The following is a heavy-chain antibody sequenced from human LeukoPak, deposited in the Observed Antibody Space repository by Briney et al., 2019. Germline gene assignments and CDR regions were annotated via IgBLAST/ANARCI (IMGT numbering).Heavy chain of an antibody. Sequence: SETLSLTCAVYGGSFSGYYWSWIRQPPGKGLEWIGEINHSGSTNYNPSLKSRVTISVDTSKNQFSPKLSSVTAADTAVYYCARHRTGSSRFDPWGQGTLVTVSS. CDR2: INHSGST. D-gene: IGHD3-10*01. CDR3: ARHRTGSSRFDP. J-gene: IGHJ5*02. V-gene: IGHV4-34*01. CDR1: GGSFSGYY.